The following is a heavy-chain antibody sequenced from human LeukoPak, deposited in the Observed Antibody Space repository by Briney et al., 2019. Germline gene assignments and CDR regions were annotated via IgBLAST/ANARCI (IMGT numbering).Heavy chain of an antibody. V-gene: IGHV3-23*01. CDR1: GFTFSSFV. D-gene: IGHD3-10*01. CDR2: ISAGGGGT. CDR3: AKRGEVVSKYFDS. J-gene: IGHJ4*02. Sequence: PGGSLRLSCAASGFTFSSFVMSWVRQAPGRGLEWVSVISAGGGGTYYADSVKGRFTISRDNSKNMLYLQMNSLRAEDTAVYYCAKRGEVVSKYFDSWGQGTLVTVSS.